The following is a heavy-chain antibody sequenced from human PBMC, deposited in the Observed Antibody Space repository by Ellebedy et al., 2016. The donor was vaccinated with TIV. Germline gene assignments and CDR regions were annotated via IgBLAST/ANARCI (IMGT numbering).Heavy chain of an antibody. CDR3: VRDFTTVRGVMNPFDY. D-gene: IGHD3-10*01. CDR1: GDSVSGNSVA. Sequence: SQTLSLTXVISGDSVSGNSVAWSWIRQSPSRGLQWLGRTYYRSKWYNYYAESVKSRITINQDTSKNQISLQLNSVTPEDTAVYYCVRDFTTVRGVMNPFDYWGQGTLVTVSS. J-gene: IGHJ4*02. V-gene: IGHV6-1*01. CDR2: TYYRSKWYN.